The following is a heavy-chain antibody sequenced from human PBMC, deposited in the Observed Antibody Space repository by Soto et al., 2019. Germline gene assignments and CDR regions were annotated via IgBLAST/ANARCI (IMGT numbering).Heavy chain of an antibody. CDR1: GSSISSSSYY. V-gene: IGHV4-39*01. D-gene: IGHD3-9*01. Sequence: SETLSLTCTVSGSSISSSSYYWGWIRQPPGKGLEWIGSIYYSGSTYYNPSLKSRVTISVDTSKNQFSLKLSSVTAADTAVYYCARTVTWNILTGYWHQYYFDYWGQGTLVTVSS. CDR3: ARTVTWNILTGYWHQYYFDY. J-gene: IGHJ4*02. CDR2: IYYSGST.